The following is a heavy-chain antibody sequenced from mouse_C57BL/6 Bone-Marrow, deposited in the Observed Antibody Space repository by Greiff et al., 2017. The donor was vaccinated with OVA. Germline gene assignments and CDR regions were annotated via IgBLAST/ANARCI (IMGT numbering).Heavy chain of an antibody. Sequence: EVQLQQSGPVLVKPGASVKMSCKASGYTFTDYYMNWVKQSHGKSLEWIGVINPYNGGTSYNQKFKGKATLTVDKSSSTAYMELNSLTSEDSAVYYCARRDCYYGRFAYWGQGTLVTVSA. CDR2: INPYNGGT. J-gene: IGHJ3*01. CDR1: GYTFTDYY. V-gene: IGHV1-19*01. CDR3: ARRDCYYGRFAY. D-gene: IGHD2-3*01.